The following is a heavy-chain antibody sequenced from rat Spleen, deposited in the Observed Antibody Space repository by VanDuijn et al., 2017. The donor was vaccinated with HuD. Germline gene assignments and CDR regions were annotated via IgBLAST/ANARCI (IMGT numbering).Heavy chain of an antibody. V-gene: IGHV2S63*01. CDR2: IWTGGTS. D-gene: IGHD1-11*01. CDR1: GFSLTDYS. J-gene: IGHJ2*01. CDR3: ARSNRIVTFFDY. Sequence: VQLKESGPGLVQPSQTLSLTCTVSGFSLTDYSVHWVRQPTGKGLEWMGVIWTGGTSDYSSALKSRLSISRDTSRSQVFLKMNSLQTEDTAMYFCARSNRIVTFFDYWGQGVMVTVSS.